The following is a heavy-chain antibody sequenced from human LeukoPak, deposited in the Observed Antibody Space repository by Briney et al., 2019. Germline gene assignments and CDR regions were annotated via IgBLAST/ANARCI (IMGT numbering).Heavy chain of an antibody. J-gene: IGHJ3*02. V-gene: IGHV4-39*07. CDR2: IYYSGST. CDR1: GGSISSSSYY. CDR3: ARDTRDAFDI. Sequence: SETLSLTCTVSGGSISSSSYYWGWIRQPPGKGLEWIGSIYYSGSTYYNPSLKSRVTISLDTSKNQFSLKLRSVTAADTAVYYCARDTRDAFDIWGQGTMVTVSS.